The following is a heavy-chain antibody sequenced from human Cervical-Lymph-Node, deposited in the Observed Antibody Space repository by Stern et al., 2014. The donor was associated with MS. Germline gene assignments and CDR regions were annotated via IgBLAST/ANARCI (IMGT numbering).Heavy chain of an antibody. CDR2: VHWNGGSI. CDR1: GLRFEDYA. V-gene: IGHV3-9*01. D-gene: IGHD4-11*01. CDR3: ASHMWTYNNHAEHYFDS. J-gene: IGHJ4*02. Sequence: EVQLVESGGGLVQPGRSLRLSCVASGLRFEDYAMYWVRQGPGKGLEWVAGVHWNGGSIGYAVSVEGRFTVSRDNAKNSLFLQMDSLRTDDTALYFCASHMWTYNNHAEHYFDSWGQGTLVTVSS.